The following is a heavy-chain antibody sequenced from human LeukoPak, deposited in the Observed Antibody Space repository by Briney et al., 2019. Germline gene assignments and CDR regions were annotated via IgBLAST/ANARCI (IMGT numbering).Heavy chain of an antibody. CDR2: ISNSDGKT. D-gene: IGHD1-1*01. CDR1: GFTFSSYA. J-gene: IGHJ4*02. Sequence: GGSLRLSCAASGFTFSSYAMSWVRQAPGKGLEWVSTISNSDGKTYYAESVKGRFTISRDNSKNTLYLQMNSLTAEDTAIYYCAKATGTLGNWDQGTLVTVSS. V-gene: IGHV3-23*01. CDR3: AKATGTLGN.